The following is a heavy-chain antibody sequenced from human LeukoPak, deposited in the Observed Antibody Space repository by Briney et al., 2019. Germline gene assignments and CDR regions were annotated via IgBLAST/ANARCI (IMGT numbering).Heavy chain of an antibody. D-gene: IGHD3-10*01. CDR2: ISSSSSYI. J-gene: IGHJ4*02. CDR3: ARDSLVRGAPFDY. V-gene: IGHV3-21*01. CDR1: GFTFSSYS. Sequence: PGGSLRLSCAASGFTFSSYSMNWVRQAPGKGLEWVSSISSSSSYIYYADSVKGRFTISRDNAKSSLYLQMNSLRAEDTAVYYCARDSLVRGAPFDYWGQGTLVTVSS.